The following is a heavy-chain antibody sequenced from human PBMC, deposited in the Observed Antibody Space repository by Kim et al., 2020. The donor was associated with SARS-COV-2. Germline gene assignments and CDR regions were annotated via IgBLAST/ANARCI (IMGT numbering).Heavy chain of an antibody. Sequence: GGSLRLSCVASGITFDDYAMYWVRQAPGKGLEWVSLISGSGYSTYYADSVKGRFTITRDNSKNSLYLQMNSLRTEDTALYYCAKAPVIVVVTYGVDVWGQGTTVTVSS. D-gene: IGHD2-2*01. CDR3: AKAPVIVVVTYGVDV. CDR2: ISGSGYST. J-gene: IGHJ6*02. V-gene: IGHV3-43*02. CDR1: GITFDDYA.